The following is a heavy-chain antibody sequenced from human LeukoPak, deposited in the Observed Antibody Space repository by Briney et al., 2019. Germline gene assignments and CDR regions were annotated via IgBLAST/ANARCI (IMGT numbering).Heavy chain of an antibody. J-gene: IGHJ5*02. V-gene: IGHV3-30*02. CDR1: GFTFSSYG. Sequence: AGGSLRLSCAASGFTFSSYGMHWVRQAPGKGLEWVAFIRYDGSNKYYADSVKGRFTISRDNAKNSLYLQMNSLRAEDTAVYYCARATQYCSGGSCYDTWFDPWGQGTLVTVSS. D-gene: IGHD2-15*01. CDR2: IRYDGSNK. CDR3: ARATQYCSGGSCYDTWFDP.